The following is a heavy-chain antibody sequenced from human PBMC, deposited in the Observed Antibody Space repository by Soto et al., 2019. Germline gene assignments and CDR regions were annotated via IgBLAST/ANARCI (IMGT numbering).Heavy chain of an antibody. CDR3: AGDSGHYCGGDCPESH. CDR1: GGTFSSYA. V-gene: IGHV1-69*01. J-gene: IGHJ4*02. Sequence: QVQLVQSGAEVKKPGSSVKVSCKASGGTFSSYAISWVRQAPGQGLDWMGGVIPIFGTANYAQKFQDRVTITADESTSTAYMELSSLRSDATAVYYCAGDSGHYCGGDCPESHWGQGTMVTVSS. CDR2: VIPIFGTA. D-gene: IGHD2-21*02.